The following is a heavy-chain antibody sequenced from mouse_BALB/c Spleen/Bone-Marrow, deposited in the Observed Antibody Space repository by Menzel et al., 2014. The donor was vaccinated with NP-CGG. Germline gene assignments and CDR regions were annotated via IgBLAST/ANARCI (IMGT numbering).Heavy chain of an antibody. CDR1: GHTFTSYW. J-gene: IGHJ3*01. Sequence: LQQSGSELVRPGASVKLSCKASGHTFTSYWMHWVKQRPGQGLEWIGNIYPGSGSTNYDEKFKSKATLTVDTSSSTAYMQLSSLTSEDSAVYYCTKGLPSAYWGQGTLVLSLQ. D-gene: IGHD2-4*01. V-gene: IGHV1S22*01. CDR3: TKGLPSAY. CDR2: IYPGSGST.